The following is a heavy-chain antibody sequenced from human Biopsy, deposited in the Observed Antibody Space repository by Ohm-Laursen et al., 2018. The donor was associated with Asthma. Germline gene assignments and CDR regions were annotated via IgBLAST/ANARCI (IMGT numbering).Heavy chain of an antibody. CDR2: IGSRITDAI. CDR1: GFTVSDYH. CDR3: AREVKMAY. D-gene: IGHD2-8*01. Sequence: SLRFSCAASGFTVSDYHMSWIRQTPGRGLEWISYIGSRITDAIYYADSVKGRFTISRENAKNSVFLQMNSLRAEDTGVYYCAREVKMAYWGRGTLVTVSS. V-gene: IGHV3-11*01. J-gene: IGHJ4*02.